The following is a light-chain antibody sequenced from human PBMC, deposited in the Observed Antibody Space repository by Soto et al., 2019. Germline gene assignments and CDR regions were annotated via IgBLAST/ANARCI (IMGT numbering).Light chain of an antibody. CDR3: QQYGSSPQT. CDR2: GAS. V-gene: IGKV3-20*01. J-gene: IGKJ1*01. Sequence: EIVLTQSPGTLSLSPGERATLSCRASQSVSNNYLAWYQQKPGQAPRLLIYGASSRATDIPDRFSGSGSGTDFTLTISRLEPEDFAVYYCQQYGSSPQTFGQGTKVEIK. CDR1: QSVSNNY.